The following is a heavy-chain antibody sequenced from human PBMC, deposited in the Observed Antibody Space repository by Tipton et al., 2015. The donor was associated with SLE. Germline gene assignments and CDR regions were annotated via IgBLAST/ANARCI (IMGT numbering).Heavy chain of an antibody. CDR2: ISAYNGIT. CDR1: GYIFTSYG. CDR3: ARDEAIIAGIFDY. V-gene: IGHV1-18*01. D-gene: IGHD6-13*01. J-gene: IGHJ4*02. Sequence: QLVQSGPEVKKPGASVKVSCKASGYIFTSYGISWVRQAPGQGLEWIGWISAYNGITNYAQKLQGRVTMTTGTSTRPAYMELRSLRSNDTAVYYCARDEAIIAGIFDYWGQGTPVTVSS.